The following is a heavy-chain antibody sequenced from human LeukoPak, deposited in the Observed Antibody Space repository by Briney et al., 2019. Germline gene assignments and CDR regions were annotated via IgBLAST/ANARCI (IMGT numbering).Heavy chain of an antibody. J-gene: IGHJ4*02. Sequence: SETLSLTCAVYGGSFSGYYWSWIRQPPGKGLEWIGEINHSGSTNYNPSLKSRATISVDTSKNQFSLKLSSVTAADTAVYYCARRYNVVPDYWGQGTLVTVSS. V-gene: IGHV4-34*01. CDR2: INHSGST. CDR3: ARRYNVVPDY. D-gene: IGHD2-21*01. CDR1: GGSFSGYY.